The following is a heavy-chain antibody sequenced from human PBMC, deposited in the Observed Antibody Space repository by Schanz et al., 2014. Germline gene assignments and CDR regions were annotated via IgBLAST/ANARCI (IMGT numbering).Heavy chain of an antibody. Sequence: QVQLVQSGAEVKKPGVSVKVSCKASGYTFTTYYIHWVRQAPGQGPEWVGWIHTGSGNTKYSQKCEGRVAIARDTSASIVYMELSSLRSEDTAVYYCARGGFFDSTSFDSWGQGTLVTVSS. D-gene: IGHD2-2*01. J-gene: IGHJ4*02. CDR3: ARGGFFDSTSFDS. CDR1: GYTFTTYY. CDR2: IHTGSGNT. V-gene: IGHV1-46*03.